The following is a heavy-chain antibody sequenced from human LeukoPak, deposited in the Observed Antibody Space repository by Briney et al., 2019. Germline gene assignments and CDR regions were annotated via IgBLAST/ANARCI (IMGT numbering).Heavy chain of an antibody. Sequence: ASVKVSCKASGYTFTNYGISWVRQAPGQGLEWMGWISIYTGKTYHAQKFQARVTMTTDTSTTTAYMELRSLRSDDTAVYYCATAPRTYDSSETDYWGQGALVTVSS. CDR2: ISIYTGKT. CDR3: ATAPRTYDSSETDY. V-gene: IGHV1-18*01. D-gene: IGHD3-22*01. CDR1: GYTFTNYG. J-gene: IGHJ4*02.